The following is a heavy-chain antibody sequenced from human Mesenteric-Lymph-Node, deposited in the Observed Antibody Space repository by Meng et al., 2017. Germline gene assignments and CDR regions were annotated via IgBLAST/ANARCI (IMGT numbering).Heavy chain of an antibody. Sequence: GESLKISCGASGFTFSSYAMHWVRQAPGKGLEWVAVISYDGSNKYYADSVKGRFTTSRDNSKNTLYLQMNSLRAEDTAVYYCAREVAVATIEEDAFDIWGQGTMVTVSS. CDR3: AREVAVATIEEDAFDI. V-gene: IGHV3-30*01. J-gene: IGHJ3*02. CDR1: GFTFSSYA. D-gene: IGHD5-12*01. CDR2: ISYDGSNK.